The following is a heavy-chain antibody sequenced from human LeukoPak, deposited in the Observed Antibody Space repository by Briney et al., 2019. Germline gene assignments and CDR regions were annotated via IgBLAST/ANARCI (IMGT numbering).Heavy chain of an antibody. D-gene: IGHD5-12*01. V-gene: IGHV3-21*01. CDR1: GFTFGSYS. CDR2: ISTSSSYI. Sequence: PGGSLRLACAASGFTFGSYSMNWVRQAPGKGLEWVSSISTSSSYIYYADSVKGRFTICRGNAKNSLYLQMNSLRAEDTAVYYCARASAHLRGAFDIWGQGTMVTVSS. CDR3: ARASAHLRGAFDI. J-gene: IGHJ3*02.